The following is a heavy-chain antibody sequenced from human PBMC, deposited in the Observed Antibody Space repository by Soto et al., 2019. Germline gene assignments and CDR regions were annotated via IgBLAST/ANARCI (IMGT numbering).Heavy chain of an antibody. Sequence: GASVKVSCKASGYTFTSYYMHWVRQAPGQGLEWMGIINPSGGSTSYAQKFQGRVAMTRDTSTSTVYMELSSLRSEDTAVYYCARVFEGSGYDLPYYYYGMDVWGQGTTVTVSS. CDR2: INPSGGST. CDR1: GYTFTSYY. CDR3: ARVFEGSGYDLPYYYYGMDV. D-gene: IGHD5-12*01. J-gene: IGHJ6*02. V-gene: IGHV1-46*01.